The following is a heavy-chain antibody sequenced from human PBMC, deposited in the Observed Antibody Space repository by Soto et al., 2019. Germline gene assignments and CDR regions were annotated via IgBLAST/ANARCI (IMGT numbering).Heavy chain of an antibody. CDR1: GVSIGSTIYY. CDR2: IYYSGST. Sequence: SETLSLTCTVSGVSIGSTIYYWGWVRQPPGKGLEWIGTIYYSGSTYYNPSLKSRVTISVDTSKNQFSLKLSSVTAADTAVYYCARGPRITMVRGVIGSFDYWGQGTLVTVSS. J-gene: IGHJ4*02. D-gene: IGHD3-10*01. V-gene: IGHV4-39*01. CDR3: ARGPRITMVRGVIGSFDY.